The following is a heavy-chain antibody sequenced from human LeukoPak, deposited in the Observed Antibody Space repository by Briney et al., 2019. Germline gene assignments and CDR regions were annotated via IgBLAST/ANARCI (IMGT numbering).Heavy chain of an antibody. CDR2: INPNSGGT. Sequence: GASVKVSRKASGYTFTGYYMHWVRQAPGQGLEWMGWINPNSGGTNYAQKFQGRVTMTRDTSISTAYMELSRLRSDDTAVYYCARAARELRYFDWLLSPYDYWGQGTLVTVSS. CDR3: ARAARELRYFDWLLSPYDY. V-gene: IGHV1-2*02. J-gene: IGHJ4*02. D-gene: IGHD3-9*01. CDR1: GYTFTGYY.